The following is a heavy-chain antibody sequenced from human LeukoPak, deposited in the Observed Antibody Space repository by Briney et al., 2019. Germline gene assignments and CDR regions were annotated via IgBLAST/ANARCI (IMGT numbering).Heavy chain of an antibody. CDR1: GFTFSSYG. J-gene: IGHJ4*02. CDR2: ISGSGGST. V-gene: IGHV3-23*01. Sequence: PGGSLRLSCAASGFTFSSYGMSWVRQAPGKGLEWVSAISGSGGSTYYADSVKGRFTISRDNSKNTLYLQMNSLRAEDTAVYYCAKVTASGWYKDYFDYWGQGTLVTVSS. CDR3: AKVTASGWYKDYFDY. D-gene: IGHD6-19*01.